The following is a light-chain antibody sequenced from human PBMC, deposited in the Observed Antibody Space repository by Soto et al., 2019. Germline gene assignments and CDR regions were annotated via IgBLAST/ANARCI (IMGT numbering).Light chain of an antibody. J-gene: IGKJ1*01. CDR1: QSLSSSSY. CDR3: QQYTKSSWT. CDR2: GAS. Sequence: EIGLTQSPGTLSLSSGERATLSCRASQSLSSSSYLAWYQQKPGQAPRLLIYGASIRATGIPDRFSGSGSGTDFSLTISILEPEDFAVYYCQQYTKSSWTFGQGTKVQL. V-gene: IGKV3-20*01.